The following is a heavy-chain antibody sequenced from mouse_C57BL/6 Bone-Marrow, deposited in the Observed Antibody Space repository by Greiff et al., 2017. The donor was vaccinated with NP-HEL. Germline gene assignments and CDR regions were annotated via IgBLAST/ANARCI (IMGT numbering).Heavy chain of an antibody. V-gene: IGHV5-6*01. CDR3: ARQKRLAY. J-gene: IGHJ3*01. Sequence: EVMLVESGGDLVKPGGSLKLSCAASGFTFSSYGMSWVRQTPDKRLEWVATISSGGSYTYYPDSVKGRFTISRDNAKNTLYLQMSSLKSEDTAMYYCARQKRLAYWGQGTLVTVSA. CDR2: ISSGGSYT. CDR1: GFTFSSYG.